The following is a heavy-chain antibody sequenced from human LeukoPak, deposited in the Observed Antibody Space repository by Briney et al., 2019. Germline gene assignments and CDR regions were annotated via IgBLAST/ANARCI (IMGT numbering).Heavy chain of an antibody. CDR2: ISSSSGLM. J-gene: IGHJ4*02. CDR3: AKGGSSSGWYFMVEQHYFDY. Sequence: GGSLRLSCAASGFTFSTYSMNWVRQAPGKGLEWVSYISSSSGLMYYADSVKGRFTISRDNSKNTLYLQMNSLRAEDTAVYYCAKGGSSSGWYFMVEQHYFDYWGQGTLVTVSS. CDR1: GFTFSTYS. D-gene: IGHD6-19*01. V-gene: IGHV3-21*04.